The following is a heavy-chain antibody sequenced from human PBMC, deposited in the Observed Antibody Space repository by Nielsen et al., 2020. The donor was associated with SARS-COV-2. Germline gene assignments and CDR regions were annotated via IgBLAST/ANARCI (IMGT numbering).Heavy chain of an antibody. Sequence: GGSLRLSCAASGFTFSSYAMSWVRQAPGKGLEWVSTFSSSGADTYYADSVKGRFTISRDNSKNTLYLQMNSLRAEDTAVYYCTTTLRQPTYGMDVWGQGTTVTVSS. CDR2: FSSSGADT. CDR3: TTTLRQPTYGMDV. CDR1: GFTFSSYA. V-gene: IGHV3-23*01. J-gene: IGHJ6*02. D-gene: IGHD1-1*01.